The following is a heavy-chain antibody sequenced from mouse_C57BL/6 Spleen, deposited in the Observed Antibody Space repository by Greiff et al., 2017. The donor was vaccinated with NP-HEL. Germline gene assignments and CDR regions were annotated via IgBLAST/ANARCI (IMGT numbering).Heavy chain of an antibody. CDR1: GYAFSSYW. D-gene: IGHD2-4*01. Sequence: QVQLQQSGAELVKPGASVKISCKASGYAFSSYWMNWVKQRPGKGLEWIGQIYPGDGDTNYNGKFKGKATLTADKSSSTAYMQLSSLTSEDSAVYFWARNDYHARYAMDYWGQGTSVTVSS. V-gene: IGHV1-80*01. CDR3: ARNDYHARYAMDY. J-gene: IGHJ4*01. CDR2: IYPGDGDT.